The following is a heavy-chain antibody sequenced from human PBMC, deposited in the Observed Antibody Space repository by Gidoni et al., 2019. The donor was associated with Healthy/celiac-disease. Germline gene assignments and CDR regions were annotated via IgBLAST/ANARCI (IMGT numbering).Heavy chain of an antibody. CDR3: ARVVGRSVIPTHFDY. Sequence: QVQLVESGGGLVKPGGSLRLSCAASGFTFIDYYMSWIRQAPGKGLEWVSYMSSSSSYTNYADSVKGRFTISRDNAKNSLYLQMNSLRAEDTAVYYCARVVGRSVIPTHFDYWGQGTLVTVSS. CDR1: GFTFIDYY. V-gene: IGHV3-11*05. J-gene: IGHJ4*02. D-gene: IGHD3-16*02. CDR2: MSSSSSYT.